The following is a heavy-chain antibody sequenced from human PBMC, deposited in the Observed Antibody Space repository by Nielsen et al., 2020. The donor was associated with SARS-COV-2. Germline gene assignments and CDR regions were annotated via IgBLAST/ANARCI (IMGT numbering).Heavy chain of an antibody. CDR2: ISGRGGST. V-gene: IGHV3-23*01. CDR1: GFNFSSYA. J-gene: IGHJ4*02. CDR3: TTDKITMIVVVSSH. Sequence: GGSLRLSCAASGFNFSSYAMSWVRQAPGKGLEWVSAISGRGGSTYYADSVKGRFTISRDNSKNTLYLQMNSLKTEDTAVYYCTTDKITMIVVVSSHWGQGTLVTVSS. D-gene: IGHD3-22*01.